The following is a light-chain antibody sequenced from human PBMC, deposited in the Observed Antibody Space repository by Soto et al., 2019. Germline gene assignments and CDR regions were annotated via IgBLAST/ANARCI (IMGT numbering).Light chain of an antibody. V-gene: IGKV3-20*01. J-gene: IGKJ4*01. CDR1: HSISSSF. CDR3: QHYGSSPPFP. CDR2: GAS. Sequence: EFVLTQSPGTLSLSPGERATLSCMASHSISSSFLAWYQQKPGQAPRLLIYGASSRGTGIPDRFSGSGSGTDFTLTISRLEPEDFAVYYCQHYGSSPPFPVGGGTKVEIK.